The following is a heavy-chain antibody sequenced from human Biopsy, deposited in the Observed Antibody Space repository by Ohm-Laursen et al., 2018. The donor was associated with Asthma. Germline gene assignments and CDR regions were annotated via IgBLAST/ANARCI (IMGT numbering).Heavy chain of an antibody. D-gene: IGHD2-2*01. J-gene: IGHJ4*02. CDR1: GGTFNTYV. Sequence: SVKVSCKSLGGTFNTYVIGWVRQAPGPGLEWMGGINSVFGTTTYPQKFQDRVTITADDSTSTVYMELSSLRSEDTAVYYCARKAGSCISRTCYSLDFWGQGTLVTVST. CDR2: INSVFGTT. CDR3: ARKAGSCISRTCYSLDF. V-gene: IGHV1-69*13.